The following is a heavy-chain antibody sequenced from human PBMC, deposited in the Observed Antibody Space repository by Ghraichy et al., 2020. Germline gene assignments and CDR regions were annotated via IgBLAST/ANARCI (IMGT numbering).Heavy chain of an antibody. CDR2: ISSSSSYT. Sequence: GGSLRLSCAASGFTFSDYYMSWIRQAPGKGLEWVSYISSSSSYTNYADSVKGRFTISRDNAKNSLYLQMNSLRAEDTAVYYCARTFASGSYYPLDYWGQGTLVTVSS. J-gene: IGHJ4*02. D-gene: IGHD1-26*01. V-gene: IGHV3-11*06. CDR3: ARTFASGSYYPLDY. CDR1: GFTFSDYY.